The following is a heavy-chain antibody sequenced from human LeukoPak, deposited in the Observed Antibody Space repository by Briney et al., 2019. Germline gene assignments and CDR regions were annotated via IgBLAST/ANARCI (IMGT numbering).Heavy chain of an antibody. CDR3: ARPRSSSWGIDY. CDR1: GYTFTTFG. CDR2: INVYSDDT. Sequence: GASVKVSCKVSGYTFTTFGITWVRQAPGQGLEWMGWINVYSDDTYYAQHLQGRVTMTTDTSTSTAYMELRSLRSDDTAVYYCARPRSSSWGIDYWSQGTLVTVSS. D-gene: IGHD6-13*01. V-gene: IGHV1-18*04. J-gene: IGHJ4*02.